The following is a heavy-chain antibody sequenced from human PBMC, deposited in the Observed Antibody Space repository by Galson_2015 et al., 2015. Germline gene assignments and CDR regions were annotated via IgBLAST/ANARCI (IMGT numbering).Heavy chain of an antibody. V-gene: IGHV1-18*04. CDR3: ARDPSNTSGWYTWFDP. CDR2: ISCYNGDA. Sequence: SCKASGYTFTSHSIIWVRQAPGQGLEWTGWISCYNGDAKYAQKFQGRVTMTTDSSTSTAYMELRSLRSDDTAMYFCARDPSNTSGWYTWFDPWGQGTLVTVSS. J-gene: IGHJ5*02. D-gene: IGHD6-19*01. CDR1: GYTFTSHS.